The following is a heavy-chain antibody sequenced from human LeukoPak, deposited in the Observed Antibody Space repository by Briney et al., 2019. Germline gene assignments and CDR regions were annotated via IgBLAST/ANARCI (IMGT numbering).Heavy chain of an antibody. CDR2: ISGRANTV. CDR3: ARGDCSSAKCYFDH. CDR1: GFTFNDYY. Sequence: GGSLRLSCAASGFTFNDYYMNWIRQTPGKGLEWISYISGRANTVYYADSVRGRFTVSRDNTKYSMFLQMDSLRAEDTGIYYCARGDCSSAKCYFDHWGQGTPVTVSS. V-gene: IGHV3-11*01. D-gene: IGHD2-2*01. J-gene: IGHJ5*02.